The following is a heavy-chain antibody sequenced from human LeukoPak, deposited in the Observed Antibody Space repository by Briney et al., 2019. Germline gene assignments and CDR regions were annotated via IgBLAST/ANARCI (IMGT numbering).Heavy chain of an antibody. Sequence: PGRSLRLSCAASGFTFSSYAMHWARQAPGKGLEWVAVISYDGSNKYYADSVKGRFTISRDNSKNTLYLQMNSLRAEDTAVYYCARVSADGYNYVWDISDYWGQGTLVTVSS. CDR1: GFTFSSYA. V-gene: IGHV3-30-3*01. D-gene: IGHD5-12*01. J-gene: IGHJ4*02. CDR2: ISYDGSNK. CDR3: ARVSADGYNYVWDISDY.